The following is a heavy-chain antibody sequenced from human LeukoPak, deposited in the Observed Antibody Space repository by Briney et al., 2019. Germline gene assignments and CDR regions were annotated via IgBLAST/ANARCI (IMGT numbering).Heavy chain of an antibody. D-gene: IGHD3-22*01. CDR2: ISYDGSNK. CDR3: ASWRVYDSRPELPYNWFDP. Sequence: QPGRSLRLSCAASGFTFSSYAMHWVRQAPGKGLEWVAVISYDGSNKYHADSVKGRFTISRDNAKNSLYLQMNSLRAEDTAVYYCASWRVYDSRPELPYNWFDPWGQGTLVTVSS. CDR1: GFTFSSYA. V-gene: IGHV3-30-3*01. J-gene: IGHJ5*02.